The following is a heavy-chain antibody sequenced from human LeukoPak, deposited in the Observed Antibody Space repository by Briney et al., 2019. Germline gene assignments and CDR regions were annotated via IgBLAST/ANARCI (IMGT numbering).Heavy chain of an antibody. CDR2: INNDGTTT. Sequence: GGSLRLSCAASGFSISNYWMHWVRQAPGKGLVWVSRINNDGTTTTYADSVKGRFTISRDNAKNTLYLQMNSLTAEDTAVYYCAKDMIVVVPTAREYFDYWGQGTLVTVSS. V-gene: IGHV3-74*01. CDR3: AKDMIVVVPTAREYFDY. CDR1: GFSISNYW. J-gene: IGHJ4*02. D-gene: IGHD2-2*01.